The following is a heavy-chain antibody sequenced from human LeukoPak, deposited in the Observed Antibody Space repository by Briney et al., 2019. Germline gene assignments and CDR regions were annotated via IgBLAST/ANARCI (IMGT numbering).Heavy chain of an antibody. J-gene: IGHJ2*01. V-gene: IGHV1-69*13. Sequence: SVKVSCKASGGTFSSYAISWVRQAPGQGLEWMGGIIPIFGTANYAQKFQGRVTITADESTSTAYMELSSLRSEDTAVYYCARVELATNNPNWYFDLWGRGTLVTVSS. D-gene: IGHD5-24*01. CDR3: ARVELATNNPNWYFDL. CDR2: IIPIFGTA. CDR1: GGTFSSYA.